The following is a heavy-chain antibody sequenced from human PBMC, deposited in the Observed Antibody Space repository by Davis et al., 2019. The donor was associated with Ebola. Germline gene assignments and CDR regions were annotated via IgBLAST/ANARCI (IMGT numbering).Heavy chain of an antibody. Sequence: GGSLRLSCAASGFTFSSYAMTWARQAPGKGLEWVSAVTSSGGSTYYADSVKGRFTISRDNSKNTLYLQMNSLSGDDTAVYYCAKGGSGWPSDYSYGLGVWGKGTTVTVAS. D-gene: IGHD6-19*01. CDR1: GFTFSSYA. CDR3: AKGGSGWPSDYSYGLGV. J-gene: IGHJ6*04. CDR2: VTSSGGST. V-gene: IGHV3-23*01.